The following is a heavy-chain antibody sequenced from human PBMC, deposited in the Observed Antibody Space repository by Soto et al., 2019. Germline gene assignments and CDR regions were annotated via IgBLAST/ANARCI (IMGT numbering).Heavy chain of an antibody. CDR2: INPSGGST. CDR1: GYTFTSYY. D-gene: IGHD6-13*01. J-gene: IGHJ6*03. V-gene: IGHV1-46*03. CDR3: AREGVAAAGTRSTILYFYYYMDV. Sequence: VKVSCKASGYTFTSYYMHWVRQAPGQGLEWVGIINPSGGSTRSAQKFQGRVTMTRDTSTNTVYMELSSLRSEDTAVYYCAREGVAAAGTRSTILYFYYYMDVWGKGTTVTVSS.